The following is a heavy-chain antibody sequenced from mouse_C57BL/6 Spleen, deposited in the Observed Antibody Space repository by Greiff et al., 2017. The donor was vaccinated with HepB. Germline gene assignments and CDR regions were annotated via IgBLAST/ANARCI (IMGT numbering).Heavy chain of an antibody. CDR2: IYPSDSET. J-gene: IGHJ3*01. D-gene: IGHD1-1*01. CDR3: ARGYYGSSVFAY. V-gene: IGHV1-61*01. CDR1: GYTFTSYW. Sequence: QVQLQQPGAELVRPGSSVKLSCKASGYTFTSYWMDWVKQRPGQGLEWIGNIYPSDSETHYNQKFKDKATLTVDKSSSTAYMQLSSLTFEDSAVYNSARGYYGSSVFAYWGQGTLVTVSA.